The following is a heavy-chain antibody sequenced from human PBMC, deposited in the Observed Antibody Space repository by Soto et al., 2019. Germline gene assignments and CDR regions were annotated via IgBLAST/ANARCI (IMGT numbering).Heavy chain of an antibody. CDR2: INPSDET. V-gene: IGHV1-46*01. Sequence: QVQLVQSGTEVKEPGASVKVSCKASGHTFSIYTMYWVRQAPGQGLEWMGRINPSDETNYAQKFQGRLTMTRDTSTSTVYMDLSSLRSEDTAVYYCASDSEATYTGLGYWGQGTLVTVSS. CDR3: ASDSEATYTGLGY. CDR1: GHTFSIYT. J-gene: IGHJ4*02. D-gene: IGHD3-16*01.